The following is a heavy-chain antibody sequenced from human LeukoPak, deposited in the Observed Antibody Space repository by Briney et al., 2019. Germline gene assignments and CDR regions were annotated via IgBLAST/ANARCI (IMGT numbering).Heavy chain of an antibody. J-gene: IGHJ4*02. CDR3: AKIPLHNWSDGGRYFDY. V-gene: IGHV3-23*01. Sequence: GGSLRLSCAASGFTFSSYGMHWVRQAPGKGLEWVSVISGSGGSTYYGDSVKGRFTISRDNSKNTLYLQMNSLRAEDTAVYYCAKIPLHNWSDGGRYFDYWGQGTLVTVSS. CDR1: GFTFSSYG. D-gene: IGHD1-20*01. CDR2: ISGSGGST.